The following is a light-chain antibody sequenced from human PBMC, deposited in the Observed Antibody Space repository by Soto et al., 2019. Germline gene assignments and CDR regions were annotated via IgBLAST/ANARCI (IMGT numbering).Light chain of an antibody. CDR3: QKYNSAPPLT. V-gene: IGKV1-27*01. CDR1: QGISNY. J-gene: IGKJ4*01. Sequence: DIPMTQSPSSLSASVGDRVTITCRASQGISNYLAWYQQKPGKVPKLLIYAASTLQSGFPSRFSSSGSGTDFTLTIISLQPEDVATYYCQKYNSAPPLTFGGGTKVEIK. CDR2: AAS.